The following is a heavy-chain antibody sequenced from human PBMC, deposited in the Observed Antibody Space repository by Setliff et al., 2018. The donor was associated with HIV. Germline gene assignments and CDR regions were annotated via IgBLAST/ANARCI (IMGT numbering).Heavy chain of an antibody. CDR1: GGSISSSSYY. J-gene: IGHJ4*02. D-gene: IGHD5-12*01. V-gene: IGHV4-39*01. Sequence: SETLSLTCTVSGGSISSSSYYWGWIRQPPGKGLEWIGSIYYSGSTYYNPSLKSRVTISVDTSKNQLSLKLRSVTAADTAVYYCASYRKAERWLQLGGNFDYWGQGTLVTVSS. CDR2: IYYSGST. CDR3: ASYRKAERWLQLGGNFDY.